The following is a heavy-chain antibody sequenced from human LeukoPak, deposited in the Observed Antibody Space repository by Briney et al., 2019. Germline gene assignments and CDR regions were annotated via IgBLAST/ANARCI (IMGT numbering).Heavy chain of an antibody. D-gene: IGHD1-26*01. Sequence: GGSLRLSCAASGFTFDNYRMSWVRQAPGKGLEWVSTVNADGGNTYYADSVKGRFTISRDNSKSTLILQMNSLRVEDTALYYFTKRVKYGGTWDHFADWGQGTLVTVSS. V-gene: IGHV3-23*01. CDR3: TKRVKYGGTWDHFAD. J-gene: IGHJ4*02. CDR2: VNADGGNT. CDR1: GFTFDNYR.